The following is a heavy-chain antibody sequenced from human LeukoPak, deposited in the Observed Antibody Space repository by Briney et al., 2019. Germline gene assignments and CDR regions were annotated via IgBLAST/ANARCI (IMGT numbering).Heavy chain of an antibody. V-gene: IGHV1-8*01. J-gene: IGHJ4*02. CDR1: GYTFTSYD. CDR3: ARGGVLSVTTVLDY. CDR2: MNPNSGNT. D-gene: IGHD4-17*01. Sequence: ASVKVSCKASGYTFTSYDINWVRQATGQGLEWMGWMNPNSGNTGYAQKFQGRVTITADKSTSTAYMELSSLRSEDTAVYYCARGGVLSVTTVLDYWGQGTLVTVSS.